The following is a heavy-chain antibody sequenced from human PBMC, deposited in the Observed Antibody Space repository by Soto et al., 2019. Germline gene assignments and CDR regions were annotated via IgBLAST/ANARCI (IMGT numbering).Heavy chain of an antibody. Sequence: GGSLRLSCAASGFTFSSYGMHWVRQAPGKGLEWVAVIWYDGSNKYYADSVKGRFTISRDNSKNTLYLQMNSLRAEDTAVYYCARGRITGTTLGPLGYWGQGTLVTVSS. CDR1: GFTFSSYG. V-gene: IGHV3-33*01. J-gene: IGHJ4*02. CDR3: ARGRITGTTLGPLGY. D-gene: IGHD1-7*01. CDR2: IWYDGSNK.